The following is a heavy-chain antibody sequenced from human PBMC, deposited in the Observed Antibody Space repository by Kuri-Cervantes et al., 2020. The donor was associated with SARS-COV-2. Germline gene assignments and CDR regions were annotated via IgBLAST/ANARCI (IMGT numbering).Heavy chain of an antibody. V-gene: IGHV1-18*01. CDR2: ISGNNINT. D-gene: IGHD3-16*01. CDR1: GYPFATYG. J-gene: IGHJ6*02. Sequence: ASVKVSCKASGYPFATYGISWVRQAPGQGLEWMGWISGNNINTNYERKFQGRVTMTIDTSTSTAYMEQRSLRSDDTAVYYCARGLQALRSSGPPYGLDVWGQGTTVTVSS. CDR3: ARGLQALRSSGPPYGLDV.